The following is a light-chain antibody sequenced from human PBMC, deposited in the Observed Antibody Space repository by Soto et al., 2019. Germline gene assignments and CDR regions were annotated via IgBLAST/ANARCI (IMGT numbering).Light chain of an antibody. CDR3: SSYTRSSTWV. Sequence: QSALTQPASGSGSPGQSITISCTGTSSDVGAYNYVSWYQQHPGKAPKLMIYEVRNRPSGVSDRFSGSRSGNTASLTISGLQAEDESDYYCSSYTRSSTWVFGGGTKVTVL. J-gene: IGLJ3*02. V-gene: IGLV2-14*01. CDR1: SSDVGAYNY. CDR2: EVR.